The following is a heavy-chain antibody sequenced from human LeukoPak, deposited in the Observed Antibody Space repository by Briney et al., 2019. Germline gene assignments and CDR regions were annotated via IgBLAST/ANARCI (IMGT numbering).Heavy chain of an antibody. CDR1: GFTFGGCG. CDR2: IRYDGSNK. Sequence: PGGSLRLSCAASGFTFGGCGMHWVRLAPGKGQEGVAFIRYDGSNKYYEDSVQGRFTISRDNSKNTLYLQMNSLRAEDTAVYYCAKDGDGSELLSGYWGQGTLVTVSS. J-gene: IGHJ4*02. V-gene: IGHV3-30*02. D-gene: IGHD1-26*01. CDR3: AKDGDGSELLSGY.